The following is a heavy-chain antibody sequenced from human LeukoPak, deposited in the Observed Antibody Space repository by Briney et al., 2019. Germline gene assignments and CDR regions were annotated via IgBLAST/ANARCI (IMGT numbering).Heavy chain of an antibody. CDR2: IYYSGST. J-gene: IGHJ4*02. Sequence: PSETLSLTCTVSGGSISSSSYYWGWIRQPPGKGLEWIGSIYYSGSTYYNPSLKSRVTISVDTSKNQFSLKLSSVTAADTAVYNCARYHWFGEFYYFDYWGQGTLVTVSS. CDR1: GGSISSSSYY. V-gene: IGHV4-39*01. CDR3: ARYHWFGEFYYFDY. D-gene: IGHD3-10*01.